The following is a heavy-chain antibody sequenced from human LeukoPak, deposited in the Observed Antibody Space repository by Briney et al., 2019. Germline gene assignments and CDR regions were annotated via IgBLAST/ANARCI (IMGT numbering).Heavy chain of an antibody. D-gene: IGHD6-19*01. J-gene: IGHJ4*02. CDR1: GYTFTSYY. Sequence: ASVKVSCKASGYTFTSYYMHWVRQAPGQGLEWMGIINPSGGSTSYAQKFQGRVTMTRDTSTSTVYMELSSLRSEDTAVYYCARVSKDIAVAGGGNFDYWGQGTLVTVTS. CDR3: ARVSKDIAVAGGGNFDY. CDR2: INPSGGST. V-gene: IGHV1-46*01.